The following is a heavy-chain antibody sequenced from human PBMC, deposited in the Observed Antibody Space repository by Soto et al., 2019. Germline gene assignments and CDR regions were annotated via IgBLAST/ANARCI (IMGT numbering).Heavy chain of an antibody. Sequence: QVQLQQWGAGLLKPSETLSLTCAVYGGSFSGYYWSWIRQPPGKGLEWIGEINHSGSTNYNPSLKSRVPISVDTPKTQFSLKLSSVTAADTAVYYCARYEKEDYWGQGTLVTVSS. J-gene: IGHJ4*02. CDR1: GGSFSGYY. D-gene: IGHD3-3*01. V-gene: IGHV4-34*01. CDR2: INHSGST. CDR3: ARYEKEDY.